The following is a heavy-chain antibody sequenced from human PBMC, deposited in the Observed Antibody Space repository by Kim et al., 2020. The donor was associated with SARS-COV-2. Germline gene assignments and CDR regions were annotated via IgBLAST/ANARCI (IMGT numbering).Heavy chain of an antibody. CDR1: GGSISSGGYY. CDR2: IYYSGST. Sequence: SETLSLTCTVSGGSISSGGYYWSWIRQHPGKGLEWIGYIYYSGSTYYNPSLKSRVTIPVDTSKNQFSLKLSSVTAADTAVYYCARAPGQWLAGGDYWFDPWGQGTLVTVSS. V-gene: IGHV4-31*03. D-gene: IGHD6-19*01. J-gene: IGHJ5*02. CDR3: ARAPGQWLAGGDYWFDP.